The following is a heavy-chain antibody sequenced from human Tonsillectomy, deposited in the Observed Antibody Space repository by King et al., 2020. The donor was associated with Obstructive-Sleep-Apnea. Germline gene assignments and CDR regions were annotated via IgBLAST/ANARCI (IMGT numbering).Heavy chain of an antibody. D-gene: IGHD6-13*01. Sequence: QLVQSGGGVVQPGRSLRLSCAASGFTFSSYGMHWVRQAPGKGLEWVAFIRYDGSNKYYADSVKGRFTISRDNSKNTLYLQMNSLRAEDTAVYYCAKDFPDYSSSWYVYYYYYGMDVWGQGTTVTVSS. J-gene: IGHJ6*02. V-gene: IGHV3-30*02. CDR1: GFTFSSYG. CDR3: AKDFPDYSSSWYVYYYYYGMDV. CDR2: IRYDGSNK.